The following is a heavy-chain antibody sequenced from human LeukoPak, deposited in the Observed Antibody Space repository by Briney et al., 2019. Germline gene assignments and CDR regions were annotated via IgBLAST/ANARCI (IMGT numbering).Heavy chain of an antibody. Sequence: ASVKVSCKASVYTVTSYDINWVRHATGQGLEWRGWMNPNSVDTGYAQKFQGRVTMTRSTSISTGYMALSTLRFEATAVYYCTRSVRNGHIDYWGQGNLVTVSS. D-gene: IGHD2-21*01. CDR2: MNPNSVDT. J-gene: IGHJ4*02. V-gene: IGHV1-8*01. CDR1: VYTVTSYD. CDR3: TRSVRNGHIDY.